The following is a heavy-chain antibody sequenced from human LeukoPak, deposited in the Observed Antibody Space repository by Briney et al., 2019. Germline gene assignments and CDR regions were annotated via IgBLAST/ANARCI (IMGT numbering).Heavy chain of an antibody. V-gene: IGHV4-39*01. J-gene: IGHJ4*02. CDR1: GGSISGSHYY. CDR3: VRRNDILTGYYSSFDY. CDR2: MHSTGST. Sequence: PSETLSLTCTVSGGSISGSHYYWGWIRQPPGKGLEWLGSMHSTGSTLYNPSLKCRGTISVDTSENQLSLKLTSVTAADTAVYYCVRRNDILTGYYSSFDYWGQGTLVTVSS. D-gene: IGHD3-9*01.